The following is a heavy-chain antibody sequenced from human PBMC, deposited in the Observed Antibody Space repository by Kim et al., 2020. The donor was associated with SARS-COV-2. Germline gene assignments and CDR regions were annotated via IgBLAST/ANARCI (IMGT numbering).Heavy chain of an antibody. CDR3: ARLPLTPLWFGELGAYFFDY. CDR2: IYYSGST. J-gene: IGHJ4*02. D-gene: IGHD3-10*01. Sequence: SETLSLTCTVSGGSISSSSYYWGWIRQPPGKGLEWIGSIYYSGSTYYNPSLKSRVTISVDTSKNQFSLKLSSVTAADTAVYYCARLPLTPLWFGELGAYFFDYWGQGTLVTVSS. V-gene: IGHV4-39*01. CDR1: GGSISSSSYY.